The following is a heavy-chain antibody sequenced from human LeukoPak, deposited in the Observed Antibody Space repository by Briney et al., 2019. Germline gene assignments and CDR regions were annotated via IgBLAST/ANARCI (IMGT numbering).Heavy chain of an antibody. D-gene: IGHD6-6*01. CDR2: IYSGGST. V-gene: IGHV3-66*01. Sequence: GGSLGLSCAASEFTFSSYAMSWVRQAPGKGLEWVSVIYSGGSTYYADSVKGRFTISRDNSKNTLYLQMNSLRAEDTAVYYCARDLSSLAARPMGSDCWGQGTVVSVSS. J-gene: IGHJ4*02. CDR1: EFTFSSYA. CDR3: ARDLSSLAARPMGSDC.